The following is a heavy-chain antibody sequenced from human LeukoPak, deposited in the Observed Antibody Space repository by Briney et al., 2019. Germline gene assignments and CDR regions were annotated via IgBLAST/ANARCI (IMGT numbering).Heavy chain of an antibody. D-gene: IGHD3-10*01. CDR1: GFTFSSYA. V-gene: IGHV3-72*01. CDR2: GRNKVMSYTT. CDR3: ARADFYGSGSYYRY. J-gene: IGHJ4*02. Sequence: GGSLRLSCAASGFTFSSYAMHWVRQAPGKGLEWVGRGRNKVMSYTTEYAASVKGRFTISRDDSKNSLYLQMNSLKIEDSAVYYCARADFYGSGSYYRYWGQGTLVTVSS.